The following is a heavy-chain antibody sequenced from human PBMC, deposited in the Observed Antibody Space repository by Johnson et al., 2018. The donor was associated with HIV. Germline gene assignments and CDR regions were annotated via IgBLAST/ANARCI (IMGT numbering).Heavy chain of an antibody. CDR1: GFTFSNAW. CDR3: ARDGTTGPSGDAFDI. D-gene: IGHD4-17*01. Sequence: MQLVESGGGLVKPGGSLRLSCAASGFTFSNAWMSWVRQAPGKGLEWVGRIKSKTDGGTTDYAAPVKGRFTISRDDSKNTLFLQMNSLRAEDTALYYCARDGTTGPSGDAFDIWGQGTMVTVSS. V-gene: IGHV3-15*01. J-gene: IGHJ3*02. CDR2: IKSKTDGGTT.